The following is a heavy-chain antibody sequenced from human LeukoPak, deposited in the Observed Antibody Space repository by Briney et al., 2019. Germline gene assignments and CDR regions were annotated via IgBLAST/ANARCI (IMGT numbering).Heavy chain of an antibody. CDR1: GFTFRSFG. CDR3: AKGYGESHFDS. J-gene: IGHJ4*02. Sequence: PGGSLRLSCAASGFTFRSFGMHFVRQAPGKGLEWVAFIRFDGSNQYYTDSVKGRFTMSRDNSNNTLYLQMNNLRGDDTAVYFCAKGYGESHFDSSGPRTLVTVSS. D-gene: IGHD5-18*01. V-gene: IGHV3-30*02. CDR2: IRFDGSNQ.